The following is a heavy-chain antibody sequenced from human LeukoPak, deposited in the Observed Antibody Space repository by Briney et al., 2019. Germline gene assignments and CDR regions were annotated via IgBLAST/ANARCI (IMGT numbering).Heavy chain of an antibody. CDR2: ISTSGGTI. CDR1: GFLFSSYE. D-gene: IGHD4-23*01. J-gene: IGHJ4*02. CDR3: ARDSYYGGTQGY. Sequence: GGSLRLSCAASGFLFSSYEMNWVRQAPGKGLEWVSYISTSGGTIYYADSVKGRFTISRDNAKNSLYLQMNSLRAEDTAVYYCARDSYYGGTQGYWGQGTLVTVSS. V-gene: IGHV3-48*03.